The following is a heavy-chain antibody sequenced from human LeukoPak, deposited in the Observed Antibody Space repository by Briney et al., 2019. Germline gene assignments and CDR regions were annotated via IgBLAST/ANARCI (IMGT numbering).Heavy chain of an antibody. D-gene: IGHD4/OR15-4a*01. V-gene: IGHV1-2*02. CDR3: ARGAKQY. CDR1: GYTFTDYY. CDR2: ISPDTGVT. Sequence: ASVKVSCKTSGYTFTDYYIHWIREAPGQGLEWMGWISPDTGVTTSAQNFEGRVTLTWDTSITSTFMELTNLRPDDTAVYYCARGAKQYWGQGTLVTVSS. J-gene: IGHJ4*02.